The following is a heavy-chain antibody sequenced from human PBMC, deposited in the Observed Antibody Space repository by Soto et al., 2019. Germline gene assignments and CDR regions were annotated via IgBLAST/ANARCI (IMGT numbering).Heavy chain of an antibody. CDR2: IFSNDEK. Sequence: QPPGTALEWLAHIFSNDEKSYSTSLKSRLTISKDTSKSQVVLTMTNMDPVDTATYYCARSSSSGLISFDYWGQGTLVTVSS. V-gene: IGHV2-26*01. J-gene: IGHJ4*02. D-gene: IGHD6-19*01. CDR3: ARSSSSGLISFDY.